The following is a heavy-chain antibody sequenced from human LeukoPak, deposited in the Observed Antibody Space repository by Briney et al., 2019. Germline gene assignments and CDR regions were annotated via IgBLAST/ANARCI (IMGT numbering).Heavy chain of an antibody. D-gene: IGHD6-13*01. Sequence: GGSLRLSCAASGFTISNYGMSWVRQAPGKGLEWVSAISGSGGSTFYADSVQGRFTISRDNSKNTLYLQMNSLRAEDTAVYYCAKGPREQQLVPYYFDYWGQGTLVTVSS. J-gene: IGHJ4*02. CDR3: AKGPREQQLVPYYFDY. CDR1: GFTISNYG. CDR2: ISGSGGST. V-gene: IGHV3-23*01.